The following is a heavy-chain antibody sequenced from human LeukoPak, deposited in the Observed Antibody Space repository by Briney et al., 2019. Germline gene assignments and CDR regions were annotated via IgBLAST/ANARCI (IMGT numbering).Heavy chain of an antibody. Sequence: ASVKVSCKASGYTFTSYDINWGRQATGQGLEWMGWMNPNSGNTGYAQKFQGRVTMTRNTSISTAYMELSSLRSEDTAVYYCARGYDFWSGYTIDYWGQGTQVTVSS. CDR1: GYTFTSYD. D-gene: IGHD3-3*01. V-gene: IGHV1-8*01. CDR3: ARGYDFWSGYTIDY. J-gene: IGHJ4*02. CDR2: MNPNSGNT.